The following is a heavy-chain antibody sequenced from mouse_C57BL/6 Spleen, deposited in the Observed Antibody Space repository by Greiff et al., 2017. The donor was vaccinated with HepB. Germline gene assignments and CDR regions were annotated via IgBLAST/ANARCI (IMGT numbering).Heavy chain of an antibody. Sequence: EVKLMESGGGLVKPGGSLKLSCAASGFTFSDYGMHWVRQAPEKGLEWVAYISSGSSTIYYADTVKGRFTISRDNAKNTLFLQMTSLRSEDTAMYYCARPITTVVAHWYFDVWGTGTTVTVSS. CDR3: ARPITTVVAHWYFDV. CDR1: GFTFSDYG. J-gene: IGHJ1*03. V-gene: IGHV5-17*01. CDR2: ISSGSSTI. D-gene: IGHD1-1*01.